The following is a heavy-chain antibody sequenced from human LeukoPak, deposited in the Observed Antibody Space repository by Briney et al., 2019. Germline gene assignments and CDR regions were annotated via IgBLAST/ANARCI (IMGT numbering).Heavy chain of an antibody. CDR1: GGSISSYY. CDR2: IYYSGST. V-gene: IGHV4-59*08. CDR3: ARHGTVVTPFDP. Sequence: SETLSLTCTVSGGSISSYYWSWIRQPPVKGLEWIGYIYYSGSTNYNPSLKSRVTISVDTSKNQFSLKLSSVTAADTAVYYCARHGTVVTPFDPWGQGTLVTVSS. D-gene: IGHD4-23*01. J-gene: IGHJ5*02.